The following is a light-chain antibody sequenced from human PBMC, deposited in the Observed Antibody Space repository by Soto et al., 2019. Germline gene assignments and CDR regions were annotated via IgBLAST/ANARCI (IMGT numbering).Light chain of an antibody. J-gene: IGLJ2*01. CDR3: SSYTSSSTLDVV. CDR1: SSDVGGYNY. Sequence: QSVLTQPASVSGSPGQSITISCTGTSSDVGGYNYVSWYQQHPGKAPKLMIYEVSNRPSGVSNRFSDSKSGNTASLTISGLQAEDEADYYCSSYTSSSTLDVVFGGGTKLTVL. V-gene: IGLV2-14*01. CDR2: EVS.